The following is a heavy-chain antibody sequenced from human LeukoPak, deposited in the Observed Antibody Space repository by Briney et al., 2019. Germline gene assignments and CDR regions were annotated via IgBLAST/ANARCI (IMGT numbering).Heavy chain of an antibody. CDR3: VAIVGATYYDFWSGYYLFDY. CDR1: GYTFTSYG. J-gene: IGHJ4*02. D-gene: IGHD3-3*01. CDR2: FSAYNGNT. Sequence: GASVKVSCKASGYTFTSYGISWVRQAPGQGLEWMGWFSAYNGNTNYAQKLQGRVTMTTDTSTSTAYMELRSLRSDDTAVYYCVAIVGATYYDFWSGYYLFDYWGQGTLVTVSS. V-gene: IGHV1-18*01.